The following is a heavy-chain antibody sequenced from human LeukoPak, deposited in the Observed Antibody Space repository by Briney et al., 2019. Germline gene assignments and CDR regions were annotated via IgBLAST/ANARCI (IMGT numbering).Heavy chain of an antibody. CDR3: ARSERYSSSLGYYYYYYMDV. V-gene: IGHV3-11*04. Sequence: PGGSQRLSCAASGFTFSDYYMSWIRQAPGKGLEWVSYISSSSSTIYYADSVKGRFTISRDNAKNSLYLQMNSLRAEDTAVYYCARSERYSSSLGYYYYYYMDVWGKGTTVTVSS. CDR1: GFTFSDYY. D-gene: IGHD6-6*01. CDR2: ISSSSSTI. J-gene: IGHJ6*03.